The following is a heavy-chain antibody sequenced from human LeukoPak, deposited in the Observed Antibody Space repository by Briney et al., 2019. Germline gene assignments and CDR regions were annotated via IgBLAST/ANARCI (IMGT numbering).Heavy chain of an antibody. V-gene: IGHV3-23*01. Sequence: GGSLRLSCAASGFTFSSYAMSWVRQAPGKGLEWVSAISGSGGSTYYADSVKGRFTISRDNSKNTLYLQMNSLRAEDKAVYYCARNIQPDVVGTAGGPFDYWGQGTLVTVSS. CDR1: GFTFSSYA. D-gene: IGHD2-21*02. J-gene: IGHJ4*02. CDR3: ARNIQPDVVGTAGGPFDY. CDR2: ISGSGGST.